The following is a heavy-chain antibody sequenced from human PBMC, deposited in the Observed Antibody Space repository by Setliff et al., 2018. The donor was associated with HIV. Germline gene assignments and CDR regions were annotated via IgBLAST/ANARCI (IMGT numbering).Heavy chain of an antibody. D-gene: IGHD6-19*01. CDR2: MSYGGDT. Sequence: SETLSLTCRVYGGSITSGNYYWGWIRQAPGKGLEWIASMSYGGDTWYNPSLKSRVTRYVDTADNEISLRLSSVTAEDTAGSRCARPHSGRGGGAWFDPWGQGIQVTVSS. CDR3: ARPHSGRGGGAWFDP. CDR1: GGSITSGNYY. V-gene: IGHV4-39*01. J-gene: IGHJ5*02.